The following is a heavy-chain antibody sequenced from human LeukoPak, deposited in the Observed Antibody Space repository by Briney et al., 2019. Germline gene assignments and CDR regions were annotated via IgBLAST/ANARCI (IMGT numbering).Heavy chain of an antibody. CDR3: ARRLHYFDY. CDR2: IRYSGTT. Sequence: SETLSLTCTVSGGSISSTYDHWDWIRQSPGKGLEWLGSIRYSGTTYYNPSLKGRVTMFVDTSNNQFSLRLRSVTAADTAVYYCARRLHYFDYWGQGSLVTVSS. D-gene: IGHD2-21*02. CDR1: GGSISSTYDH. V-gene: IGHV4-39*01. J-gene: IGHJ4*02.